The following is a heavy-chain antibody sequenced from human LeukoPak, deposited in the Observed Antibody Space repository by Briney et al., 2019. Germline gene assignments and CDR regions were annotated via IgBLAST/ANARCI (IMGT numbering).Heavy chain of an antibody. V-gene: IGHV4-59*11. CDR1: RDSITNQY. D-gene: IGHD3-10*01. CDR2: MSYSGSS. J-gene: IGHJ6*02. CDR3: ARERVEGTGAGSYYHFGMDV. Sequence: SETLSLTCTVSRDSITNQYWTWIRQPPGKGLEWMGYMSYSGSSNYNPSLNSRGTISVDTSKNQFSLKLTSVTAADTAVYYCARERVEGTGAGSYYHFGMDVWGQGTTVTVSS.